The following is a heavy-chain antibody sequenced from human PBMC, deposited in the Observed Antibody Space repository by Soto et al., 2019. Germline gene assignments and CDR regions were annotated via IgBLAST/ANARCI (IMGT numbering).Heavy chain of an antibody. CDR2: ISSSRDYT. Sequence: QVPLVESGGGLVKPGGSLRLSCAASGFTFSDYYMSWIRQAPGKGLEWISYISSSRDYTNYADSVKGRFTISRDNAKNSLYLQMNSLRAEDTAVYYCAREDYYDGSGYYSYWGQGTLVSVSS. CDR3: AREDYYDGSGYYSY. CDR1: GFTFSDYY. D-gene: IGHD3-22*01. V-gene: IGHV3-11*05. J-gene: IGHJ4*02.